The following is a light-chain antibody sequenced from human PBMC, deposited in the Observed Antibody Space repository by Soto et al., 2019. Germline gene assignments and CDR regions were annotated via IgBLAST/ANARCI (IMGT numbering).Light chain of an antibody. CDR3: SSFTSDHIYV. CDR2: GVT. CDR1: HNDIGTYDY. Sequence: QSVLTQPTSVSGSPGQSITISCTGNHNDIGTYDYVSWYQQHPGRAPRLLIYGVTTRPSGISDRFSASKSGLTASLTISGLQPEDEADYYCSSFTSDHIYVFGPGTRSPS. V-gene: IGLV2-14*03. J-gene: IGLJ1*01.